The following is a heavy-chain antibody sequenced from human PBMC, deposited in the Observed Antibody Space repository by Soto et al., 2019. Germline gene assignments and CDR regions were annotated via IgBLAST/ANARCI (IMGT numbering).Heavy chain of an antibody. CDR1: GFTFRNYA. J-gene: IGHJ4*02. CDR3: AKVPASLFTFDY. V-gene: IGHV3-23*01. D-gene: IGHD3-3*01. Sequence: VQLLESGGGLVQPGGSLRLSCAASGFTFRNYAMNWVRQAPGKGLEWVSGVSGSGGNTFYADSVKGRFTISRDNSKNTLYLQMNSLRAEDTAVYYCAKVPASLFTFDYWGQGTLVIVSS. CDR2: VSGSGGNT.